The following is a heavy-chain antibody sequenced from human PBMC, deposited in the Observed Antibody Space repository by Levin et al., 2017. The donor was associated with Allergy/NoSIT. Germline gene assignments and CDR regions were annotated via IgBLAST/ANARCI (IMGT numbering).Heavy chain of an antibody. J-gene: IGHJ4*02. V-gene: IGHV3-30*18. CDR1: GFTFSSYG. D-gene: IGHD3-22*01. Sequence: GGSLRLSCAASGFTFSSYGMHWVRQAPGKGLEWVAVISYDGSNKYYADSVKGRFTISRDNSKNTLYLQMNGLRAEDTAVYYCAKPKYDSSGYLFDYWGQGTLVTVSS. CDR2: ISYDGSNK. CDR3: AKPKYDSSGYLFDY.